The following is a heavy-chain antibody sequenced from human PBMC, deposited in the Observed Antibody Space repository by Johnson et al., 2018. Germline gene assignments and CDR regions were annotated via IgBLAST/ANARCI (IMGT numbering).Heavy chain of an antibody. V-gene: IGHV3-30*18. CDR1: GFTFSSYG. Sequence: QVQLVQSGGGVVQPGRSLRLSCAASGFTFSSYGMHWVRQAPGKGLEWVAVISYDGSNKYYADSVKGRFTISRDNSKNTLYLQMNSLGAEDTAVYYWAKDLYYDDRSGRPAAGCDIWGQGTMVTVS. CDR3: AKDLYYDDRSGRPAAGCDI. CDR2: ISYDGSNK. D-gene: IGHD3-22*01. J-gene: IGHJ3*02.